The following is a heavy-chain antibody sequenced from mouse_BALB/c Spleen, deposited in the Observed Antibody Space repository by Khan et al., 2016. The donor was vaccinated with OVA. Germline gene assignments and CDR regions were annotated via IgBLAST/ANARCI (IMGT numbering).Heavy chain of an antibody. V-gene: IGHV1-54*01. J-gene: IGHJ4*01. CDR3: GRRDYAMDY. CDR1: GYAFTNYL. CDR2: INPGSGGT. Sequence: VQLQQSGAELVRPGTSVKVSCKASGYAFTNYLIEWVKQRPGQGLEWIGVINPGSGGTNYNEKFKGKATLTADKSSSTAYMQLSSLTSDDSAVYFCGRRDYAMDYWGQGTSVTVSS.